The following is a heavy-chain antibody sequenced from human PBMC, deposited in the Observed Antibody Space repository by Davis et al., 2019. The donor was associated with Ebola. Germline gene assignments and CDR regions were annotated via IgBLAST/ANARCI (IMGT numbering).Heavy chain of an antibody. CDR3: AKDRWGYSPDY. Sequence: GESLKISCAASGFTFSSYAMNWVRQPPGKGLEYVSAISSNGGSTFYANSVKGRFTISRDNSKNTLYLQMNSLRAEDTAVYYCAKDRWGYSPDYWGQGTLVTVSS. CDR2: ISSNGGST. D-gene: IGHD2-21*01. J-gene: IGHJ4*02. V-gene: IGHV3-64*01. CDR1: GFTFSSYA.